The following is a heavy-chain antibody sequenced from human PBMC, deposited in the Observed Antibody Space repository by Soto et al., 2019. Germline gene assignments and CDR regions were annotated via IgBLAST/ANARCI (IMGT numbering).Heavy chain of an antibody. V-gene: IGHV4-39*01. CDR1: GGSISSSSYY. CDR2: IYYSGST. Sequence: PSEALSLTCTVSGGSISSSSYYWGWIRQPPGKGLEWIGSIYYSGSTYYNPSLKSRVTISVDTSKTQFSLKLSSVPGGDTAVYYCARQVGGFLRLGEVPFKCWGQGTRVTVS. J-gene: IGHJ4*02. CDR3: ARQVGGFLRLGEVPFKC. D-gene: IGHD3-16*02.